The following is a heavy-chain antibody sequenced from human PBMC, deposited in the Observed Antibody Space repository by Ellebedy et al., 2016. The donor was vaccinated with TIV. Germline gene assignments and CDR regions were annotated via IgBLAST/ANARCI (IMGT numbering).Heavy chain of an antibody. CDR3: ARIRANWNYGGYFYGMDV. D-gene: IGHD1-7*01. CDR2: IDWADDK. CDR1: GFSLNTSGMC. J-gene: IGHJ6*02. Sequence: SGPTLVKPTQTLTLTRTFSGFSLNTSGMCVSWIRQPPGKALEWLARIDWADDKYYSASLKTRLTISKDTSKNQVGLTLTSMDPVDTGTYYCARIRANWNYGGYFYGMDVWGQGTTVTVSS. V-gene: IGHV2-70*11.